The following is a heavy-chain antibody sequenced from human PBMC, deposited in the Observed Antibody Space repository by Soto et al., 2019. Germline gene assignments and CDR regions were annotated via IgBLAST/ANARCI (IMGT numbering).Heavy chain of an antibody. CDR3: ARERYSTYDDAFDM. CDR1: GFTFSSYT. D-gene: IGHD2-15*01. Sequence: PGGSLRLSCAASGFTFSSYTMDWVRQAPGKGLEWVSSISSGSSYIYSADSVKGRFTVSRDNAKNSLYLQMNSLRAEDTAVYYCARERYSTYDDAFDMWGQGTLVTVSS. J-gene: IGHJ3*02. V-gene: IGHV3-21*01. CDR2: ISSGSSYI.